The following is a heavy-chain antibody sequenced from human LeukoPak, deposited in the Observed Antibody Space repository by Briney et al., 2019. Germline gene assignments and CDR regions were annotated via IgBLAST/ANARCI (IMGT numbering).Heavy chain of an antibody. CDR1: DDSISSYF. CDR3: ARDQSSYTSSSYSDP. D-gene: IGHD6-6*01. CDR2: IYHSGVS. Sequence: SETLSLTCTVSDDSISSYFWSWIRQPPGKGLEWIGYIYHSGVSHYNPSLKSRVTISVDTTKNQFSLKLSSVTAADTAVYYCARDQSSYTSSSYSDPWGQGALVTVSS. V-gene: IGHV4-59*01. J-gene: IGHJ5*02.